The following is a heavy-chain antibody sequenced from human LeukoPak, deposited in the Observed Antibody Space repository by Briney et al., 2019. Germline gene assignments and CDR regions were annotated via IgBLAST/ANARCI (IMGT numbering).Heavy chain of an antibody. J-gene: IGHJ3*02. V-gene: IGHV4-34*01. CDR2: INHSGST. Sequence: SETLSLTCAVYGGSFSGYYWSWIRQPPGKGLEWIGEINHSGSTNYNPSLKSRVTILVDTSKNQFSLKLSSVTAADTAVYYCARGHYYDILTGYYMRAFDIWGQGTMVTVSS. D-gene: IGHD3-9*01. CDR3: ARGHYYDILTGYYMRAFDI. CDR1: GGSFSGYY.